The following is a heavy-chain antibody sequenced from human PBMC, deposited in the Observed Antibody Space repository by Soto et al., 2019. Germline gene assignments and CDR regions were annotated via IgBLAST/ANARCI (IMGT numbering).Heavy chain of an antibody. CDR2: ISSSSSYI. CDR3: AREGVQHGSGPYYYHGMDV. D-gene: IGHD3-10*01. CDR1: GFTFSSYS. J-gene: IGHJ6*02. Sequence: EVQLVESGGGLVKPGGSLRLSCAASGFTFSSYSMNWVRQAPGKGLEWVSSISSSSSYIYYADSVKGRFTISRDNAKNSLYLLMNSLRAEDTAVYYCAREGVQHGSGPYYYHGMDVWGQGTTVTVSS. V-gene: IGHV3-21*01.